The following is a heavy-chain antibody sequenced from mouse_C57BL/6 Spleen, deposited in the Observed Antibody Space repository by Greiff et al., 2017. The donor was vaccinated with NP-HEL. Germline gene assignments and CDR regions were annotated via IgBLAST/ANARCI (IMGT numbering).Heavy chain of an antibody. Sequence: DVKLVESGGGLVKPGGSLKLSCAASGFTFSDYGMHWVRQAPEKGLEWVAYISSGSSTIYYADTVKGRFTISRDNAKNTLFLQMTSLRSEDTAMYYCAKGISYYGSSPDYWGQGTTLTVSS. D-gene: IGHD1-1*01. CDR2: ISSGSSTI. J-gene: IGHJ2*01. CDR1: GFTFSDYG. V-gene: IGHV5-17*01. CDR3: AKGISYYGSSPDY.